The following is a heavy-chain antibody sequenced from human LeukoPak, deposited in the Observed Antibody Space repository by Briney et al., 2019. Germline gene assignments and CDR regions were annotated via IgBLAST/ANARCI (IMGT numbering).Heavy chain of an antibody. Sequence: ASVKVSCKVSGYTLTELSMHWVRQAPGKGLEWMGGFDPEDGETIYAQKFQGRVTMTEDTSTDTAYMELSSLRSEDTAVYYCATIYGLWFGEGDAFDIWGQGTMVNVSS. D-gene: IGHD3-10*01. CDR1: GYTLTELS. V-gene: IGHV1-24*01. J-gene: IGHJ3*02. CDR2: FDPEDGET. CDR3: ATIYGLWFGEGDAFDI.